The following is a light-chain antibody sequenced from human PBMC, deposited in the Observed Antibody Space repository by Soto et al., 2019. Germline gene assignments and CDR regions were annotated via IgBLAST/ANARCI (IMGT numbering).Light chain of an antibody. J-gene: IGLJ2*01. V-gene: IGLV1-51*01. Sequence: QSVLTQPPSVAAAPGQTVTISCSGSSSNIENNYVSWYQQFTGTAPKLLIYDNNKRPSGIPDRVSGSKSGTSATLDITGLQTGDEADYYCGSWDSSLSAGVFGGGTKLTFL. CDR1: SSNIENNY. CDR2: DNN. CDR3: GSWDSSLSAGV.